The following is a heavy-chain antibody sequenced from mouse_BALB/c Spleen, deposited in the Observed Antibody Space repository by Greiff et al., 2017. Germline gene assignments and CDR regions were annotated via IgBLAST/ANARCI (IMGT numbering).Heavy chain of an antibody. D-gene: IGHD1-1*01. CDR3: ASGSSYYAMDY. CDR2: IYPGSGNT. V-gene: IGHV1-77*01. CDR1: GYTFTDYY. Sequence: QVQLQQSGAELARPGASVKLSCKASGYTFTDYYINWVKQRTGQGLEWIGEIYPGSGNTYYNEKFKGKATLTADKSSSTAYMQLSSLTSEDSAVYFCASGSSYYAMDYWGQGTSVTVSS. J-gene: IGHJ4*01.